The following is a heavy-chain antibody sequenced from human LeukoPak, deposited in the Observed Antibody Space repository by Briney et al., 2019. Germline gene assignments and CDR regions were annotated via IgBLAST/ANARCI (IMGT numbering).Heavy chain of an antibody. V-gene: IGHV4-31*03. Sequence: SETLSLTCTVSGGSISSGGYYWSWIRQHPGKGLEWIGYIYYSGSTYYNPSLKSRVTISVDTSKNQFSLKLSSVTAADTAVYYCARDKAQRIAAAGASNWFDPWGRGTLVTVSS. CDR2: IYYSGST. J-gene: IGHJ5*02. CDR1: GGSISSGGYY. D-gene: IGHD6-13*01. CDR3: ARDKAQRIAAAGASNWFDP.